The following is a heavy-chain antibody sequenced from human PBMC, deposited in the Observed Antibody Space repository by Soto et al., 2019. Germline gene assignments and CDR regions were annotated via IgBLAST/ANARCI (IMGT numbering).Heavy chain of an antibody. V-gene: IGHV4-39*01. Sequence: PSETLSLTCTVSGGSVTNSIYYWGWIRQSPGKGLEWIGSVYYRGRSYSKSSVKSRVTISVDTSKNQFSLNFNSVTASDTALYYCVSQRTTVLTQAYFDYWGPGALVTVSS. CDR1: GGSVTNSIYY. J-gene: IGHJ4*02. CDR3: VSQRTTVLTQAYFDY. D-gene: IGHD4-17*01. CDR2: VYYRGRS.